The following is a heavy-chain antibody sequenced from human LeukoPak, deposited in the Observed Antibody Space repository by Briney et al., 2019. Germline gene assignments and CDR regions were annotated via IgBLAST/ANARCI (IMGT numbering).Heavy chain of an antibody. CDR1: GFTFSSYA. D-gene: IGHD1-26*01. J-gene: IGHJ5*02. Sequence: GGSLRLSCAASGFTFSSYATSWVRQAPGKGLEWVSAISGSGGSTYYADSVKGRFTISRDNSKNTLCLQMNSLRAEDTAVYYCAKGLGALWFDPWGQGTLVTVSS. V-gene: IGHV3-23*01. CDR2: ISGSGGST. CDR3: AKGLGALWFDP.